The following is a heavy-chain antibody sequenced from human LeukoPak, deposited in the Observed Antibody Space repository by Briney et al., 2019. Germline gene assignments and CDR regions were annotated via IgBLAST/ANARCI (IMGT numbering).Heavy chain of an antibody. CDR1: GGSFSGYY. J-gene: IGHJ4*02. Sequence: SETLSLTCAVYGGSFSGYYWSWIRQPPGKGLEWIGEINHSGSTNYNPSLKSRVTISVDTSKNQFSLKLNSVTAADTAVYYCARHRSKWLQSSFDHWGQGTLVTVSS. CDR3: ARHRSKWLQSSFDH. V-gene: IGHV4-34*01. D-gene: IGHD5-24*01. CDR2: INHSGST.